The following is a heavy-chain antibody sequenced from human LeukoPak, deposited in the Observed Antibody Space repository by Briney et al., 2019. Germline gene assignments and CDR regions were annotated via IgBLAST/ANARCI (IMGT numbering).Heavy chain of an antibody. J-gene: IGHJ3*01. V-gene: IGHV3-74*01. Sequence: PGGSLRLSCAASGFSFGNYFMHWVRQAPGKGLIWVSRINPDGSTIYYADSVKGRFTISRDNVGSSLYLEMTSLSVEDTALYYCTRGLSGTHNAFDLWGQGTLATVSS. D-gene: IGHD1-26*01. CDR2: INPDGSTI. CDR1: GFSFGNYF. CDR3: TRGLSGTHNAFDL.